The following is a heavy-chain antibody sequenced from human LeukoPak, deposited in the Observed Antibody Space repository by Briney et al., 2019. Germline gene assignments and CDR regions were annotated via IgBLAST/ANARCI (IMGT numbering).Heavy chain of an antibody. CDR2: ISYDGGNK. V-gene: IGHV3-30-3*01. Sequence: PGGSLRLSCAASGFTFSSYAMHWVRQAPGKGLEWVAVISYDGGNKYYADSVKGRFTISRDNSKNTLYLQMNSLRAEDTAVYYCARKYCSGGSCYLDYWGQGTLVTVSS. J-gene: IGHJ4*02. CDR3: ARKYCSGGSCYLDY. D-gene: IGHD2-15*01. CDR1: GFTFSSYA.